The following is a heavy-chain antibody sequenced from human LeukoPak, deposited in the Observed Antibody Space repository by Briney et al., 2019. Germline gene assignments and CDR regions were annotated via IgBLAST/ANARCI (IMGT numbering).Heavy chain of an antibody. CDR1: GGSFSGYY. D-gene: IGHD6-13*01. CDR3: ARGPGIAAAGTGYFDY. V-gene: IGHV4-34*01. J-gene: IGHJ4*02. Sequence: SETLSLTCAVYGGSFSGYYWSWIRQPPGKGLEWIGEINHSGSTNYNPSLKSRVTISVDTSKNQFSLKLSSVTAADTAVYYCARGPGIAAAGTGYFDYWGQGPLVTVSS. CDR2: INHSGST.